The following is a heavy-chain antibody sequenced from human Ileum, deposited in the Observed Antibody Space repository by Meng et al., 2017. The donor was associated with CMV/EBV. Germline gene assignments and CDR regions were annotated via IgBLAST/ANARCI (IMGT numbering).Heavy chain of an antibody. CDR1: GESFSGYY. CDR3: ARGRRYLFY. V-gene: IGHV4-34*01. Sequence: QVQLHQWGSGRWNPSETLSPTCAVYGESFSGYYWDWIRQSPGKGLEWIGQINQSGSTNYNPSLKSRVTISVDTSKNQFSLKLSSVTAADAAMYYCARGRRYLFYWSQGTLVTVSS. D-gene: IGHD3-9*01. CDR2: INQSGST. J-gene: IGHJ4*02.